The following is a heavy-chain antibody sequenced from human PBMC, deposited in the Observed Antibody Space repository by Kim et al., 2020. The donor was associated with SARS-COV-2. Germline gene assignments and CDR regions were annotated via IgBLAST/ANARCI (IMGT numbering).Heavy chain of an antibody. Sequence: SETLSLTCTVSGGSISSSSYYWGWIRQPPGKGLEWIGSIYYSGSTYYNPSLKSRVTISVDTSKNQFSLKLSSVTAADTAVYYCARLVLAEPFDIWGQGTMVTVSS. V-gene: IGHV4-39*01. CDR3: ARLVLAEPFDI. D-gene: IGHD6-13*01. CDR2: IYYSGST. CDR1: GGSISSSSYY. J-gene: IGHJ3*02.